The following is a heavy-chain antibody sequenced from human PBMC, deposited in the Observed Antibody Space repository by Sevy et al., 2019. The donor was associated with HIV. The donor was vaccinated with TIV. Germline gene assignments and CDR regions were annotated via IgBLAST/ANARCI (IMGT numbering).Heavy chain of an antibody. J-gene: IGHJ4*02. D-gene: IGHD6-6*01. Sequence: GESLKISCAASGFTFSSYSMNWVHQAPGKGLEWVSSISSSSSYIYYADSVKGRFTISRDNAKNSLYLQMNSLRAEDTAVYYCARGGEVAARPEPFDYWGQGTLVTVSS. CDR1: GFTFSSYS. V-gene: IGHV3-21*01. CDR2: ISSSSSYI. CDR3: ARGGEVAARPEPFDY.